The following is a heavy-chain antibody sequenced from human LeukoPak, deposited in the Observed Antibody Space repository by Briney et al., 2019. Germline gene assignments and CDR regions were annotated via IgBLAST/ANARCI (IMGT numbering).Heavy chain of an antibody. J-gene: IGHJ3*02. CDR2: IYSNEAT. CDR3: ARRNDFHI. CDR1: GGSITGYH. V-gene: IGHV4-4*08. Sequence: SETLSPTRTVSGGSITGYHWSWIRQPPGKGLEWIGYIYSNEATEYKPSLKSRVTISADTSKNQFSLKLTSVTAADTAIYYCARRNDFHIWGQGTMVTVSS.